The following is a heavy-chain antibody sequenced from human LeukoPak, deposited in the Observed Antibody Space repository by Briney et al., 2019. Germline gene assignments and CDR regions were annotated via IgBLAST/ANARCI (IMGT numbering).Heavy chain of an antibody. J-gene: IGHJ4*02. CDR1: GFTFSSYG. Sequence: GGSLRLSCAASGFTFSSYGMHWVRQAPGKGLEWVALIWYDGNNKYYADSVKGRFTISRDNSKNTLYLQLNSLRAEDTAVYYCARSRYDSYGYFFCDYWGQGTLVTVSS. V-gene: IGHV3-33*01. D-gene: IGHD5-18*01. CDR2: IWYDGNNK. CDR3: ARSRYDSYGYFFCDY.